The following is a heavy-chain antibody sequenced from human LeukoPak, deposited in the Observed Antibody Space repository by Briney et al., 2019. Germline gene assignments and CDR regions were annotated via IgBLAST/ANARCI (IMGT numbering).Heavy chain of an antibody. CDR3: ARDAVDVVEGYYYYYYGMDV. D-gene: IGHD5-12*01. Sequence: GGSLRLSCAASGFTFSSYEMNWVRQAPGEGLEWVSYISSSGSTIYYADSVKGRFTISRDNAKNSLYLQMNSLRAEDTAVYYCARDAVDVVEGYYYYYYGMDVWGQGTTVTVSS. CDR1: GFTFSSYE. J-gene: IGHJ6*02. V-gene: IGHV3-48*03. CDR2: ISSSGSTI.